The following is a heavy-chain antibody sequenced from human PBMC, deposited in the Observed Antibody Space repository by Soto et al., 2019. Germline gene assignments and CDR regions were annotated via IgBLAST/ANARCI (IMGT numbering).Heavy chain of an antibody. V-gene: IGHV1-8*01. CDR3: EREKTPRAIDN. J-gene: IGHJ4*01. Sequence: QVQLVQSGAEVKKPGASVKVSCKASGYTFTSYDINWVRQATGQGLEWMGWMNPNSGNTGYAQKFQGRVTMTRNTSISTAYLQMISIRSEDTALYDWEREKTPRAIDNWGQGYTVTVSS. CDR1: GYTFTSYD. CDR2: MNPNSGNT. D-gene: IGHD2-2*01.